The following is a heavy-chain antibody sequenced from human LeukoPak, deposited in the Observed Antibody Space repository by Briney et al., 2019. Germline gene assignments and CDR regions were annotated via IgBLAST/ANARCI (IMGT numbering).Heavy chain of an antibody. Sequence: GGSLRLSCAAPGFIFSVSDMVWARQAPGKGLEWVSTITHNSANIYYADSVKGRFSISRDNARNSLFLQMNSLRAEDTAVYYCANAEGRGGYFDWTYYYYYGMDVWGQGTTVTVSS. D-gene: IGHD3-9*01. CDR1: GFIFSVSD. CDR2: ITHNSANI. J-gene: IGHJ6*02. V-gene: IGHV3-21*01. CDR3: ANAEGRGGYFDWTYYYYYGMDV.